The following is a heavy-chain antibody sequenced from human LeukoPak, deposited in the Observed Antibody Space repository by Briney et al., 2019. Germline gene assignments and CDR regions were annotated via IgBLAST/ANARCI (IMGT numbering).Heavy chain of an antibody. Sequence: GASLKISCKGSGSRFTSYWIGGGRQMPGKGLEGMGIIYPGDSDTRYSPSFQGQVTISAHNSISTAYLQWSSLKASDTAMYYCARHPYYYDSSGYYNWFDPWGQGTLVTVSS. CDR3: ARHPYYYDSSGYYNWFDP. CDR2: IYPGDSDT. J-gene: IGHJ5*02. CDR1: GSRFTSYW. V-gene: IGHV5-51*01. D-gene: IGHD3-22*01.